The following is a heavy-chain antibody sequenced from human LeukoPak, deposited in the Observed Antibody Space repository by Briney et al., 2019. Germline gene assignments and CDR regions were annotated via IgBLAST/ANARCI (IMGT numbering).Heavy chain of an antibody. Sequence: SETLSLTCAVYGGSFSGYYWSWIRQPPGKGLEWIGEINHSGSTNYNPSLKSRVTISVDTSKNQFSLKLSSVTAADTAVYYCARDLRSSGWYTEYFQHWGQGTLVTVSS. V-gene: IGHV4-34*01. CDR1: GGSFSGYY. D-gene: IGHD6-19*01. J-gene: IGHJ1*01. CDR2: INHSGST. CDR3: ARDLRSSGWYTEYFQH.